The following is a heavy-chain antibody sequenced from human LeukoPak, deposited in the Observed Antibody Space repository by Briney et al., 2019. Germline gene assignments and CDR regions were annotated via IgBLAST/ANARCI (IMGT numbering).Heavy chain of an antibody. V-gene: IGHV3-21*01. CDR1: GFTFSSYS. Sequence: GGSLRLSCAASGFTFSSYSMNWVRQAPGKGLEWVSSISSSSSYIYYADSVKGRFTISRDNAKNSLYLQMNSPRAEDTAVYYWARDRPLGDDSSGSDYCGQGTLVTVSS. D-gene: IGHD3-22*01. J-gene: IGHJ4*02. CDR3: ARDRPLGDDSSGSDY. CDR2: ISSSSSYI.